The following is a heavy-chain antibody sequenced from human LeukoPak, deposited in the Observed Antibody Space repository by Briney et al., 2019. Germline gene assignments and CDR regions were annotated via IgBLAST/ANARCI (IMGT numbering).Heavy chain of an antibody. D-gene: IGHD3-22*01. V-gene: IGHV3-21*01. CDR2: ISSSSSHI. J-gene: IGHJ4*02. CDR1: GFTFSSYG. Sequence: GGSLRLSCAASGFTFSSYGMHWVRQAPGKGLEWVSSISSSSSHIYYADSVKGRFTISRDNAKNSLYLQMNSLRAEDTAVYYCATGSPGYYDSSGYNDYWGQGTLVTVSS. CDR3: ATGSPGYYDSSGYNDY.